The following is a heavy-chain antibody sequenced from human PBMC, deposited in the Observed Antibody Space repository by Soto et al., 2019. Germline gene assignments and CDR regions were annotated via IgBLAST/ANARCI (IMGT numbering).Heavy chain of an antibody. CDR1: GFTFSSYA. V-gene: IGHV3-23*01. J-gene: IGHJ6*03. CDR3: AKDCPDYGDCYYYYYYMDV. D-gene: IGHD4-17*01. CDR2: ISGSGGST. Sequence: EVQLLESGGGLVQPGGSLRLSCAASGFTFSSYAMSWVRQAPGKGLEWVSAISGSGGSTYYADSVKGRFTISRDNSKNTLYLQMNSLRAEDTAVYYCAKDCPDYGDCYYYYYYMDVWGKGTTVTVSS.